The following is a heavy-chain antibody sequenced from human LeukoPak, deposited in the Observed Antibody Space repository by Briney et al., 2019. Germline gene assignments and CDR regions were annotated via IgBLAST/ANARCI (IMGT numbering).Heavy chain of an antibody. J-gene: IGHJ4*02. CDR1: GGSISSYY. CDR2: IFHSGST. CDR3: AREETYYYDSSGQYYFDY. D-gene: IGHD3-22*01. V-gene: IGHV4-59*12. Sequence: SETLSLTCTVSGGSISSYYWSWIRQPPGKGLEWIGYIFHSGSTNYNPSLKSRVTMSVDTSKNQFSLKLSSVTAADTAVYYCAREETYYYDSSGQYYFDYWGQGTLVTVSS.